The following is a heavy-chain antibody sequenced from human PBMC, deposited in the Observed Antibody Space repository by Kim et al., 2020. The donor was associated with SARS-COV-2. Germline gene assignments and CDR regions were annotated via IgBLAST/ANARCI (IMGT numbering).Heavy chain of an antibody. CDR1: GFTFSSYA. CDR2: IYSGGSST. V-gene: IGHV3-23*03. D-gene: IGHD1-26*01. Sequence: GGSLRLSCAASGFTFSSYAMSWVRQAPGKGLEWVSVIYSGGSSTYYADSVKGRFTISRDNSKNTLYLQMNSLRAEDTAVYYCAKRMSVGARLLSFWDYWGQGTLVTVSS. J-gene: IGHJ4*02. CDR3: AKRMSVGARLLSFWDY.